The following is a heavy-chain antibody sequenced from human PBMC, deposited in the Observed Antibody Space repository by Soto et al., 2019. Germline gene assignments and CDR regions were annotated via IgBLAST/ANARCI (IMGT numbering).Heavy chain of an antibody. V-gene: IGHV4-39*01. CDR2: IYYSGNT. CDR1: GGSITYSSYY. Sequence: QLQLQESGPGLVKPSETLSLSCTVSGGSITYSSYYWGWIRQPPGKGLEWIGNIYYSGNTYYNPSLQSRVTISIDTSKNQFSLKLTSVTASDTAVYYCARRPVAGTRGFDSWGQGTLVTVSS. J-gene: IGHJ5*01. CDR3: ARRPVAGTRGFDS. D-gene: IGHD6-19*01.